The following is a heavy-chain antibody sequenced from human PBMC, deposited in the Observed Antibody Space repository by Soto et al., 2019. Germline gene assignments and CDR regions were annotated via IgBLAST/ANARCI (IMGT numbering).Heavy chain of an antibody. D-gene: IGHD6-13*01. CDR3: AKIGAAAGTVF. CDR2: IDSSGGTT. J-gene: IGHJ4*02. Sequence: EVQLLESGGGLVQPGRSQRLSCAASGFAFSSSPMTWVRQAPGKGLEWVSSIDSSGGTTYYADSVKGRFTISRDNSINTPDLQMNGRRAEDTAVYYCAKIGAAAGTVFWGQGTLVTVSS. CDR1: GFAFSSSP. V-gene: IGHV3-23*01.